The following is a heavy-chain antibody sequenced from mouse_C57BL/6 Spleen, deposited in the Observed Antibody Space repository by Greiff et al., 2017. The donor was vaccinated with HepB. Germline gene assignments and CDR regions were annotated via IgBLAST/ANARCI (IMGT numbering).Heavy chain of an antibody. CDR3: ARQEGSYYSNVFAY. CDR1: GFTFSSYT. J-gene: IGHJ3*01. Sequence: EVKVEESGGGLVKPGGSLKLSCAASGFTFSSYTMSWVRQTPEKRLEWVATISGGGGNTYYPDSVKGRFTISRDNAKNTLYLQMSSLRSEDTALYYCARQEGSYYSNVFAYWGQGTLVTVSA. D-gene: IGHD2-5*01. V-gene: IGHV5-9*01. CDR2: ISGGGGNT.